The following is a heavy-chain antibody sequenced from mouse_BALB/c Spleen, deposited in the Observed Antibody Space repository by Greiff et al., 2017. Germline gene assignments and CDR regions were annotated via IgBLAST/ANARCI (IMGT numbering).Heavy chain of an antibody. D-gene: IGHD1-1*01. CDR1: GFSLTSYG. CDR3: ARNYYYGSSYAMDY. Sequence: VQLQESGPGLVQPSQSLSITCTVSGFSLTSYGVHWVRQSPGKGLEWLGVIWSGGSTDYNAAFISRLSISKDNSKSQVFFKMNSLQANDTAIYYCARNYYYGSSYAMDYWGQGTSVTVSS. V-gene: IGHV2-2*02. CDR2: IWSGGST. J-gene: IGHJ4*01.